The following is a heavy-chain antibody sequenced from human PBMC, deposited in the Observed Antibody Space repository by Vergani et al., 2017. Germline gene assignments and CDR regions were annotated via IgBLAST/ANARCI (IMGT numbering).Heavy chain of an antibody. J-gene: IGHJ6*02. D-gene: IGHD5-12*01. Sequence: EVQLLESGGDLVPPGGSLRLSCAASGFTFNHYAMNWVRQAPGKGLEWVSGISGSGGSTYYAGSVKGRFTISRKSSKNTLDLQMNSLSSGETAVYYCAKAKPRKSGYIYLYYYHAMDAWRRGTTVTVPS. CDR3: AKAKPRKSGYIYLYYYHAMDA. CDR2: ISGSGGST. CDR1: GFTFNHYA. V-gene: IGHV3-23*01.